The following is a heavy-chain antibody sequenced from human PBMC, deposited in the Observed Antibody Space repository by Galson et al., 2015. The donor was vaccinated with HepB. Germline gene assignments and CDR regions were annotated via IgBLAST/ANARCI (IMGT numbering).Heavy chain of an antibody. CDR3: ARDFSSAVRGGLWGV. CDR2: ISSSSSYT. CDR1: GFTFSDYY. Sequence: SLRLSCAASGFTFSDYYMSWIRQAPGKGLEWVSYISSSSSYTNYADSVKGRFTISRDNAKSSLYLQMNSLRAEDTAVYYCARDFSSAVRGGLWGVWGQGTTVTVSS. J-gene: IGHJ6*02. V-gene: IGHV3-11*06. D-gene: IGHD6-6*01.